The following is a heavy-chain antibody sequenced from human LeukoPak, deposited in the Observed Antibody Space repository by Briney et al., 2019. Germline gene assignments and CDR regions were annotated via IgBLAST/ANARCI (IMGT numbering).Heavy chain of an antibody. Sequence: PGRSLRLSCAASGFPFYDYAMHWVRQAPGKGLEWVSGIIWNSGSIGYADSVKGRFTISRDNAKNSLYLKMNSLRAEDTALYYCAKGSYYDILTGYYEFDYWGQGTLVTVSS. J-gene: IGHJ4*02. CDR3: AKGSYYDILTGYYEFDY. CDR2: IIWNSGSI. V-gene: IGHV3-9*01. D-gene: IGHD3-9*01. CDR1: GFPFYDYA.